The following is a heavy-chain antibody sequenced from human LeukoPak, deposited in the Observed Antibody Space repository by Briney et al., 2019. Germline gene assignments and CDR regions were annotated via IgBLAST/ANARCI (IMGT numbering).Heavy chain of an antibody. CDR3: AKVVSGYYYDSSGYTDY. J-gene: IGHJ4*02. CDR2: ISGSGGST. V-gene: IGHV3-23*01. CDR1: GFTFSSYA. D-gene: IGHD3-22*01. Sequence: PGGSLRLSCAASGFTFSSYAMSWVRQAPGKGLEWVSAISGSGGSTYYADSVKGRFTISRDNSKNPLYLQMNSLRAEDTAVYYCAKVVSGYYYDSSGYTDYWGQGTLVTVSS.